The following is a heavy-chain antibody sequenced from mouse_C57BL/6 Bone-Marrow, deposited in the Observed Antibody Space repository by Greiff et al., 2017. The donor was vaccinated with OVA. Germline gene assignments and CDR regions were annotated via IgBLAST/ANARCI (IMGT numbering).Heavy chain of an antibody. CDR3: AREMGYYGSSYAMDY. D-gene: IGHD1-1*01. CDR2: ISYDGSN. CDR1: GYSITSGYY. V-gene: IGHV3-6*01. Sequence: VQLKESGPGLVKPSQSLSLTCSVTGYSITSGYYWNWIRQFPGNKLEWMGYISYDGSNNYNPSLKNRISITRDTSKNQFFLKLNSVTTEDTATYYCAREMGYYGSSYAMDYWGQGTSVTVSS. J-gene: IGHJ4*01.